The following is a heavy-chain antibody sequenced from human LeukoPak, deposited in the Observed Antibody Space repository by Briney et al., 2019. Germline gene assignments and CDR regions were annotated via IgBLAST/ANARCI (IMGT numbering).Heavy chain of an antibody. J-gene: IGHJ4*02. Sequence: PSETLSLTCTVSGGSISSGGYYWSWIRQHPGKGLEWIGEINHSGSTNYNPSLKSRVTISVDTSKNQFSLKLSSVTAADTAVYYCARAFRPGGKGRHDYWGQGTLVTVSS. CDR2: INHSGST. CDR3: ARAFRPGGKGRHDY. D-gene: IGHD4-23*01. V-gene: IGHV4-31*03. CDR1: GGSISSGGYY.